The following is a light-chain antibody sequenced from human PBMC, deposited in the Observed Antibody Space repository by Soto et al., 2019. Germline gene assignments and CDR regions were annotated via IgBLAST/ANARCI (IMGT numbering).Light chain of an antibody. CDR3: QEYYNWRRST. Sequence: EIVMTQSPATLSVSPLEIATLSFRASQSVVSKLAWYQQKPGQAPRLLIYGASTRATGIPARFSGSGSGTEFTLTISSLQSEDSAFYYCQEYYNWRRSTFGGGTKVDIK. CDR2: GAS. CDR1: QSVVSK. V-gene: IGKV3-15*01. J-gene: IGKJ4*01.